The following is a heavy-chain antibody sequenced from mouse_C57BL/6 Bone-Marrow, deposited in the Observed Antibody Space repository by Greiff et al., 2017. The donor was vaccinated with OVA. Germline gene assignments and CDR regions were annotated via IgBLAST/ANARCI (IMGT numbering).Heavy chain of an antibody. CDR1: GFSLTSYG. CDR2: IWRGGST. D-gene: IGHD1-1*01. J-gene: IGHJ1*03. V-gene: IGHV2-5*01. CDR3: AKKAYYYGRGYFDV. Sequence: VRLVESGPGLVQPSQSLSITCTVSGFSLTSYGVHWVRQSPGKGLEWLGVIWRGGSTDYNAAFMSRLSITKDNSKSQVFFKMNSLQADDTAIYYCAKKAYYYGRGYFDVWGTGTTVTVSS.